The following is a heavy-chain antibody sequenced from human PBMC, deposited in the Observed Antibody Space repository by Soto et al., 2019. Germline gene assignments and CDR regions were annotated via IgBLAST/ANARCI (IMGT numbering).Heavy chain of an antibody. CDR1: GGSFSGYY. J-gene: IGHJ6*03. D-gene: IGHD3-16*01. Sequence: SETLSLTCAVYGGSFSGYYWSWIRQPPGKGLEWIGEINHSGSTNYNPSLKSRVTISVDTSKNQFSLKLSSVTAADTAVYYCARVGGAYYYSYMDLWCKWTTVTVSS. CDR3: ARVGGAYYYSYMDL. CDR2: INHSGST. V-gene: IGHV4-34*01.